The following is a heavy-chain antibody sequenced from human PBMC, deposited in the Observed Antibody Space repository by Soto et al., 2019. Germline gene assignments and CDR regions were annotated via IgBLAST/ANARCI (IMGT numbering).Heavy chain of an antibody. CDR1: GGSISSGGYY. J-gene: IGHJ4*02. D-gene: IGHD5-12*01. CDR2: IYYSGST. CDR3: ARDLRRLRGGVDY. Sequence: QVQLQESGPGLVKPSQTLSLTCTVSGGSISSGGYYWSWIRQHPGKGLEWIGYIYYSGSTYYNPSLKNRVTISVDTSKNQFSLKLSSVTAADTAVYYCARDLRRLRGGVDYWGQGTLVTVSS. V-gene: IGHV4-31*03.